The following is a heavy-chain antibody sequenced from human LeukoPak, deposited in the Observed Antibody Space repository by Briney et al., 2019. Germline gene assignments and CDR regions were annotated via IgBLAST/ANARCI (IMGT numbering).Heavy chain of an antibody. CDR1: GFTFSNYW. V-gene: IGHV3-7*01. D-gene: IGHD6-25*01. J-gene: IGHJ4*02. CDR3: ARSESASFDY. CDR2: IKQDGSEK. Sequence: GGSLRLSCAASGFTFSNYWMSWVRQAPGMGLEWVANIKQDGSEKYYVDSVKGRFTISRDNSKNSLYLQMNSLRAEDTAAYYCARSESASFDYWGQGSLVTVSS.